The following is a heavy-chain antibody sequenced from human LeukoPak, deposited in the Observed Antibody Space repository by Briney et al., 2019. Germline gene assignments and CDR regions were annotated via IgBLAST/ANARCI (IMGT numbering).Heavy chain of an antibody. V-gene: IGHV1-2*02. CDR1: VDTFTDYY. D-gene: IGHD3-10*01. J-gene: IGHJ6*02. CDR3: ASATVIYYSGSYYIPDYSYGIDF. Sequence: ASVKVSFQSSVDTFTDYYMHGVRQAPGQGLEWMGWINPNSGGRNYAQKCQGRVTMTMDTSISTAYMELGRHKSDDTAVYYCASATVIYYSGSYYIPDYSYGIDFWGQGTTVTVSS. CDR2: INPNSGGR.